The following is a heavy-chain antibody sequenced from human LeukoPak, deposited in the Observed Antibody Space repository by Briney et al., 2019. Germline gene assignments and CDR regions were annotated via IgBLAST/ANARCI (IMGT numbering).Heavy chain of an antibody. J-gene: IGHJ4*02. Sequence: GGSLRLSCAASGFTFSSYGMHWVRQAPGKGLEWVAVIWYDGSNKYYADSVKGRFSISRDNSKNTLYLQMNSLRAEDTAVYYCAASYSGYEVFDYWGQGTLVTVSS. CDR1: GFTFSSYG. D-gene: IGHD5-12*01. CDR2: IWYDGSNK. CDR3: AASYSGYEVFDY. V-gene: IGHV3-33*01.